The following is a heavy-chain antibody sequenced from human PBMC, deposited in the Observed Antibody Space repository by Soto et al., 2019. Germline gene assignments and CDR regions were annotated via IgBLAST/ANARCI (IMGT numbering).Heavy chain of an antibody. V-gene: IGHV4-34*01. CDR3: TGPYPYYFDS. CDR2: INHSGNT. Sequence: LSLTCTVYGGSFSTYYWSWIRQPPGKGLEWIGEINHSGNTNYNPSLMGRVTMSFDTSKNQFSLKLSSVTAADTAVYYCTGPYPYYFDSWGQGTLVTVSS. CDR1: GGSFSTYY. J-gene: IGHJ4*02.